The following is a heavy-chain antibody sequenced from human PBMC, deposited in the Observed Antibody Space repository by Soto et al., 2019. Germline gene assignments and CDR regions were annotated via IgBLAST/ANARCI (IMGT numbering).Heavy chain of an antibody. CDR1: GFTFSSYG. V-gene: IGHV3-30*18. Sequence: QVQLVESGGGVVPPGRSLRLSCAASGFTFSSYGMHWVRQAPGKGLEWVAVISHDGSNKYYVDSVKGRFTISRDNSKNSLYLQMNSLRAEDTAVYYCAKDSMALVGRGGCDFWGQGTLVTVSS. D-gene: IGHD6-19*01. J-gene: IGHJ4*02. CDR3: AKDSMALVGRGGCDF. CDR2: ISHDGSNK.